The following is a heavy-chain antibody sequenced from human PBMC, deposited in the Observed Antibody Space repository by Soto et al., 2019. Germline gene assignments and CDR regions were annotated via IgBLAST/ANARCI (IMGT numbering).Heavy chain of an antibody. Sequence: SETLSLTCTVSGGSISSYYWSWIRQPPGKGLEWIGYIYYSGSTNYNPSLKSRVTISVDTSKNQFSLKLSSVTAADTAVYYFARRSMVRGVIIESWFDPWGQGTLVTVSS. V-gene: IGHV4-59*08. CDR3: ARRSMVRGVIIESWFDP. D-gene: IGHD3-10*01. CDR1: GGSISSYY. J-gene: IGHJ5*02. CDR2: IYYSGST.